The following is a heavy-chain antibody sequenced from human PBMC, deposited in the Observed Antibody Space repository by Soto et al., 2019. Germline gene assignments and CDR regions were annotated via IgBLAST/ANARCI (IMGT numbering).Heavy chain of an antibody. CDR1: GGSVSSSSYS. J-gene: IGHJ5*02. Sequence: TLSLTCTVSGGSVSSSSYSWGWIRQSPGKGLEWIGYIYHSGSTYYNPSLKSRVTISVDRSKNQFSLKLSSVTAADTAVFYCARALWGPTGHINWFDPWGQGTLVTVSS. CDR3: ARALWGPTGHINWFDP. D-gene: IGHD1-1*01. CDR2: IYHSGST. V-gene: IGHV4-39*07.